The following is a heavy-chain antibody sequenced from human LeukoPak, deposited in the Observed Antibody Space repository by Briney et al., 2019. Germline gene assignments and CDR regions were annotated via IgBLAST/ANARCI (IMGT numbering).Heavy chain of an antibody. D-gene: IGHD3-10*02. CDR2: ISGGGGST. J-gene: IGHJ6*03. V-gene: IGHV3-23*01. Sequence: YPGVSLTLPCAASGFTFSIYAIRWVRQAPRKGLEWVSAISGGGGSTYYADSVNGRFTISRDNSKNTLYLQMNSLRAEYTAVYYRAKDIFGELLWYDYMEVRGKGTTVTVSS. CDR1: GFTFSIYA. CDR3: AKDIFGELLWYDYMEV.